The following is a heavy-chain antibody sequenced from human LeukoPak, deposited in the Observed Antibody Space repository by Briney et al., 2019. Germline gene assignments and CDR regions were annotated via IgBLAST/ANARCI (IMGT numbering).Heavy chain of an antibody. D-gene: IGHD3-3*01. CDR1: GFTFSSYS. CDR2: ISSSSSYI. J-gene: IGHJ4*02. CDR3: ARDGVKIFGVVPNDY. V-gene: IGHV3-21*01. Sequence: GGSLRLSCAASGFTFSSYSMNWVRQAPVKGLEWVSSISSSSSYIYYADSVKGRFTISRDNAKNSLYLQMNSLRAEDTAVYYCARDGVKIFGVVPNDYWGQGTLVTVSS.